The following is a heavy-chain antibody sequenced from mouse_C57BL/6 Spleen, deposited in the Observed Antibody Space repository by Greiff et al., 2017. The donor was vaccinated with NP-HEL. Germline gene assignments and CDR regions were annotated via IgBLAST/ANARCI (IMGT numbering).Heavy chain of an antibody. Sequence: VQLQQPGAELVKPGASVKMSCKASGYTFTSYWITWVKQRPGQGLEWIGDIYPGSGSTNYNEKFKSKATLPVDTSSSTAYMQLSSLTSEDSAVYYCARRSPYYDYAMDYWGQGTSVTVSS. CDR3: ARRSPYYDYAMDY. V-gene: IGHV1-55*01. D-gene: IGHD1-1*01. J-gene: IGHJ4*01. CDR1: GYTFTSYW. CDR2: IYPGSGST.